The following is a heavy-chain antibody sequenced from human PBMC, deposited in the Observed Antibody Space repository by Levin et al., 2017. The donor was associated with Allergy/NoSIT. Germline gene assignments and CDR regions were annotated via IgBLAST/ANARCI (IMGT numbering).Heavy chain of an antibody. CDR3: ARANLHYDFWSGYYYYYYGMDV. CDR2: IKQDGSEK. D-gene: IGHD3-3*01. J-gene: IGHJ6*02. CDR1: GFTFSNYW. V-gene: IGHV3-7*01. Sequence: GGSLRLSCAASGFTFSNYWMSWVRQAPGKGLEWVANIKQDGSEKYYVDSVKGRFTISRDNAKNSLYLQMNSLRAEDTAVYYCARANLHYDFWSGYYYYYYGMDVWGQGTTVTVSS.